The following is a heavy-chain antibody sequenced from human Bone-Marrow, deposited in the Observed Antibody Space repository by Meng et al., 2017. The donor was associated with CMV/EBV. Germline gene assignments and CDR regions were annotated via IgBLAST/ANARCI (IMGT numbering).Heavy chain of an antibody. CDR2: INHSGST. D-gene: IGHD4-11*01. CDR1: GGSFSGYY. Sequence: SETLSLTCAVYGGSFSGYYWSWIRQPPGKGLEWIGEINHSGSTNYNPSLKSRVTISVDTSKNQFSLKLSSVTAAGTAVYYCARVGRLTTLNYYYGMDVWGQGTMVTVSS. CDR3: ARVGRLTTLNYYYGMDV. V-gene: IGHV4-34*01. J-gene: IGHJ6*02.